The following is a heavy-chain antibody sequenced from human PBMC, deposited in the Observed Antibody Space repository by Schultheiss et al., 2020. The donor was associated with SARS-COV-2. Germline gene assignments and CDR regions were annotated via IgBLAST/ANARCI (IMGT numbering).Heavy chain of an antibody. V-gene: IGHV4-39*01. Sequence: SETLSLTCTVSNGSITSYYWGWIRQPPGKGLEWIGSIYYSGSTYYNPSLKSRVTISVDTSKNQFSLKLSSVTAADTAVYYCARQAVVVLGWFDPWGQGTLVTVSS. CDR1: NGSITSYY. CDR2: IYYSGST. CDR3: ARQAVVVLGWFDP. J-gene: IGHJ5*02. D-gene: IGHD2-15*01.